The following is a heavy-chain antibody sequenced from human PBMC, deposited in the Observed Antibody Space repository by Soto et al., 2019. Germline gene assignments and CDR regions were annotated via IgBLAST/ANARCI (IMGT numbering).Heavy chain of an antibody. V-gene: IGHV4-59*01. Sequence: SSETLSLTCTVSGGSISSYYWSWIRQPPGKGLEWIGYIYYSGSTNYNPSLKSRVTISVDTSKNQFSLKLSSLTAADTAVYYCARAILRWFDPWGQGTLVTVSS. CDR2: IYYSGST. D-gene: IGHD3-16*01. CDR1: GGSISSYY. J-gene: IGHJ5*02. CDR3: ARAILRWFDP.